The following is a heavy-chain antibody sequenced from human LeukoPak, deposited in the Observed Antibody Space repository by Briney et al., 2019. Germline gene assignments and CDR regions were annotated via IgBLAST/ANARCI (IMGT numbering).Heavy chain of an antibody. CDR3: TRPLQGSGSYYYYYMDV. J-gene: IGHJ6*03. CDR1: GFTFSGSA. V-gene: IGHV3-73*01. CDR2: IRSKANSYAT. D-gene: IGHD1-26*01. Sequence: GGSLRLSCAASGFTFSGSAMHWVRQASGEGLEWVGRIRSKANSYATAYAASVKGRFTISRDDSKNTAYLQMNSLKTEDTAVYYCTRPLQGSGSYYYYYMDVWGKGTTVTVSS.